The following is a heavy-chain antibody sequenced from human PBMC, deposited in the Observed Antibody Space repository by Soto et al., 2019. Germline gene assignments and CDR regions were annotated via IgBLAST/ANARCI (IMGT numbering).Heavy chain of an antibody. CDR2: ISVYNGDT. Sequence: TVRVSCKASGYSFTTYGISWVRQAPGQGLEYMGWISVYNGDTNYAQKLQGRVTMTTDTSTSTAYMELRSLRSDDTAIYYCARDRRDSVADRRSFDVWGQGTMVTVSS. V-gene: IGHV1-18*01. D-gene: IGHD1-26*01. CDR3: ARDRRDSVADRRSFDV. CDR1: GYSFTTYG. J-gene: IGHJ3*01.